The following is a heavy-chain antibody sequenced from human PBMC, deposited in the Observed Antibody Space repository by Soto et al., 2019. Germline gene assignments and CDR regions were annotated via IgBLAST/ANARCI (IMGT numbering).Heavy chain of an antibody. CDR1: GDSISSYY. J-gene: IGHJ6*02. Sequence: SETLSLTCIVSGDSISSYYWSWIRQPPGKGLEWIGYIYYTGSTTYNPSLSGRATISLDTSKTQFSLELSSVTAADTAVYYCARHVFGSEYFYGMDVWGQGTTVT. D-gene: IGHD3-10*01. V-gene: IGHV4-59*08. CDR2: IYYTGST. CDR3: ARHVFGSEYFYGMDV.